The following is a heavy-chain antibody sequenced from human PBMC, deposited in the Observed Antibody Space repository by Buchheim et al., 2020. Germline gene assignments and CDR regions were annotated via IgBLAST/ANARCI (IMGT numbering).Heavy chain of an antibody. V-gene: IGHV4-34*01. J-gene: IGHJ6*02. CDR1: GGSFSGYY. CDR3: ARSAKLYGYYYGMDV. Sequence: QVQLQQWGAGLLKPSETLSLTCAVYGGSFSGYYWSWIRQPPGKGLEWIGEINHSGSTNYNPSLKSRVTISVDTSKNQFSLKLSSVTAADTAVYYCARSAKLYGYYYGMDVWGQGTT. D-gene: IGHD3-10*01. CDR2: INHSGST.